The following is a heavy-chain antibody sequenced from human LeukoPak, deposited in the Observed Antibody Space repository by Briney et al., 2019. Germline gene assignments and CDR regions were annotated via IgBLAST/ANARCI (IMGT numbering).Heavy chain of an antibody. CDR3: ARGGGCRSSSCDFDH. D-gene: IGHD2-2*01. J-gene: IGHJ4*02. V-gene: IGHV4-59*01. Sequence: SETLSLTCTVSGDSISSYYWNWIRQTPGKGLEWIGYISNSGSTDYNPSLKSRVTISIDASQNQFSLKLNSVTAADTAVYYCARGGGCRSSSCDFDHWGQGTLVTVSS. CDR1: GDSISSYY. CDR2: ISNSGST.